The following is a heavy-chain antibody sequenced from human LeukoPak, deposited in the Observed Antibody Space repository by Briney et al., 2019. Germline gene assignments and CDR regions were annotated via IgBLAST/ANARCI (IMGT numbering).Heavy chain of an antibody. CDR3: ARDGSLRFLEWLYPPYGMDV. J-gene: IGHJ6*02. V-gene: IGHV1-69*13. CDR1: GGTFSSYA. D-gene: IGHD3-3*01. CDR2: IMPIFGTA. Sequence: VASVKVSCKASGGTFSSYAISWVRQAPGQGLEWMGGIMPIFGTANYAQKFQGRVTITADESTSTAYMELSSLRSEDTAVYYCARDGSLRFLEWLYPPYGMDVWGQGTTVTVSS.